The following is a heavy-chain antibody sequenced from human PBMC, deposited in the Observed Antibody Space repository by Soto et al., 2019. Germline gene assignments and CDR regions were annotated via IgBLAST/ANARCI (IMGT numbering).Heavy chain of an antibody. V-gene: IGHV1-69*13. CDR2: IIPIFGTA. CDR3: ARDPGYSSSSGPWFDP. Sequence: ASVKVSCKASGGTFSSYAISWVRQAPGQGLEWMGGIIPIFGTANYAQKFQGRVTITADESTSTAYMELSSLRSEDTAVYYCARDPGYSSSSGPWFDPWGQGTLVTVSS. D-gene: IGHD6-6*01. CDR1: GGTFSSYA. J-gene: IGHJ5*02.